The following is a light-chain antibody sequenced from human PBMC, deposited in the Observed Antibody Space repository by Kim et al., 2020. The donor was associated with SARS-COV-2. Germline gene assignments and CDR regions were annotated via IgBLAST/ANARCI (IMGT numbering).Light chain of an antibody. V-gene: IGKV1-5*01. CDR3: QQYNSYWT. J-gene: IGKJ1*01. CDR2: DAS. Sequence: GDRVTITCRASQSISSWLAWYQQKPGKAPKLLIYDASSLESGVPSRFSGSGSGTEFTLTISSLQPDDFATYYCQQYNSYWTFGQGTKA. CDR1: QSISSW.